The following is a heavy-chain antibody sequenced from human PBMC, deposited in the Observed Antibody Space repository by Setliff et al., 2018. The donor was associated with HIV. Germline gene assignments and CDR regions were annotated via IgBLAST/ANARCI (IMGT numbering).Heavy chain of an antibody. Sequence: LGESLKISCKGSGYSFTNYWIGWVRQMPGKGLEWMGAIYPGESETRYGPSFQGQVTISADKSINTAYVQWSSLKASDTAMYYCARHRHSSSFLIENFDSWGQGTLVTVSS. D-gene: IGHD6-6*01. CDR3: ARHRHSSSFLIENFDS. V-gene: IGHV5-51*01. CDR1: GYSFTNYW. CDR2: IYPGESET. J-gene: IGHJ4*02.